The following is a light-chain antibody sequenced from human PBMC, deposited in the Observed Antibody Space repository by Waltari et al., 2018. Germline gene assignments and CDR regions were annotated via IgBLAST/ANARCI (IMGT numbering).Light chain of an antibody. CDR2: RNN. J-gene: IGLJ2*01. CDR1: SSSIGSNY. CDR3: AAWDDSLSGVV. V-gene: IGLV1-47*01. Sequence: QSVVTQPPSASGTPGQRVTISCSGSSSSIGSNYVYWYQQFPGTAPKLPIYRNNPRPAGVPDRLSGAKAGTSASLAISGLRSEDEADYYCAAWDDSLSGVVFGGGTKLTVL.